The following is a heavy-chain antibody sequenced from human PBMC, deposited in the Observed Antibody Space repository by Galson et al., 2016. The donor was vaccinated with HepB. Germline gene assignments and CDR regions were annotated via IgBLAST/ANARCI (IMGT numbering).Heavy chain of an antibody. J-gene: IGHJ4*02. V-gene: IGHV3-7*03. CDR1: GFSFNTYW. Sequence: SLRLSCAASGFSFNTYWMRWVRQAPGKGLEWVAIIKQDGSAKYYVDSLKGRFTISRDNAKNSLYLQMSSLRPEDTAVYYCALGQGFLADSWGQGTLVTVSS. CDR3: ALGQGFLADS. CDR2: IKQDGSAK.